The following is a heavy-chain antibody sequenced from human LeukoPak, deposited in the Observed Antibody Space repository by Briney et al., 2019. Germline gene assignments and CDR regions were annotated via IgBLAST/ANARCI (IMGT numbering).Heavy chain of an antibody. J-gene: IGHJ4*02. CDR2: ISYDGSNK. Sequence: GGSLRLSCAASGFTFSSYGMHWVRQAPGKGLEWVAVISYDGSNKYYADSVKGRFTISRDNSKNTLYLQMNSLRAEDTAVYYCAKNGGYSYGYGYWGQGTLVTVSS. V-gene: IGHV3-30*18. D-gene: IGHD5-18*01. CDR1: GFTFSSYG. CDR3: AKNGGYSYGYGY.